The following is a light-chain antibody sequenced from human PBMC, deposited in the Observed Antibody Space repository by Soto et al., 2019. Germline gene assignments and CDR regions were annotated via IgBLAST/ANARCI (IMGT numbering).Light chain of an antibody. CDR3: QQRSNWPPWT. V-gene: IGKV3-11*01. J-gene: IGKJ1*01. CDR2: DAS. CDR1: QSVSSY. Sequence: EIVLTQSPATLSLSPGERATLSCRASQSVSSYLAWYQQKPGQALRLLIYDASNRATGIPARFSGSESGTDFTLPISSLEPDDFAVYYCQQRSNWPPWTFGQGTKVEI.